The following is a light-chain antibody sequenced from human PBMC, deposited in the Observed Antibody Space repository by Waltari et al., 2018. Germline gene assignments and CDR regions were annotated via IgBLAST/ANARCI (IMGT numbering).Light chain of an antibody. J-gene: IGKJ4*01. CDR3: QQYNSYSLLT. CDR2: KAS. V-gene: IGKV1-5*03. CDR1: QIISNW. Sequence: DIQMTQSPYTLSASVGDRVIITCRASQIISNWLAWYQQKPGKAPKLLIYKASSLESGVPSRFSGSGSGTVFTLTISSLQPDDFATYYCQQYNSYSLLTFGGGTKVEIK.